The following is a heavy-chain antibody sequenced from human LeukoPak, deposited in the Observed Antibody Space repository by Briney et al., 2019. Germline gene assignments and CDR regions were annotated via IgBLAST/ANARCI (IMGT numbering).Heavy chain of an antibody. J-gene: IGHJ4*02. D-gene: IGHD3-16*02. CDR1: GGSINSYY. CDR2: IYYSGST. V-gene: IGHV4-59*01. CDR3: ASEGMITFGGVIVMGGGYFDY. Sequence: SETLSLTCTVSGGSINSYYWSWIRQPPGKGLEWIGYIYYSGSTNYNPSLKSRVTISVDTSKNQFSLKLSSVTAADTAVYYCASEGMITFGGVIVMGGGYFDYWGQGTLVTVSS.